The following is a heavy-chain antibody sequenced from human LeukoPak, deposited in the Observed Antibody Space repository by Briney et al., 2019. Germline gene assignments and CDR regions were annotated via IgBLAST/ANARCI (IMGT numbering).Heavy chain of an antibody. CDR2: IFHSGSA. J-gene: IGHJ4*02. D-gene: IGHD3-9*01. CDR3: ARARGGPYDILTGSLLEYFDY. V-gene: IGHV4-4*02. CDR1: RGSISSLNW. Sequence: PSETLSLTCTVSRGSISSLNWWTWVRQPPGKGLEWIGEIFHSGSANHNPSLMSRLTILVDKSRNQFSLNLTSVTAADTAVYYCARARGGPYDILTGSLLEYFDYWGQGTLVTVS.